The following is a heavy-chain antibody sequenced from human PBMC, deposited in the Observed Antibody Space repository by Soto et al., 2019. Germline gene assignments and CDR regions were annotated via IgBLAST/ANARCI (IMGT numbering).Heavy chain of an antibody. J-gene: IGHJ4*02. V-gene: IGHV3-11*01. CDR1: GFTFSDYY. D-gene: IGHD1-1*01. CDR2: ITSDGSPI. CDR3: AGGEMSTISFDY. Sequence: LGGSLRLSCAASGFTFSDYYMSWIRQAPGKGLEWVSYITSDGSPIYYADSVRGRFTISRDSAKNSVSLQMNSLRAEDTAMYYCAGGEMSTISFDYWGQGTLVTVSS.